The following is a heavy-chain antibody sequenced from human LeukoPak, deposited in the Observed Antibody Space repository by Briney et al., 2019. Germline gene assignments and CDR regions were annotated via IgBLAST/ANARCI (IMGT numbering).Heavy chain of an antibody. V-gene: IGHV3-23*01. Sequence: GGSLRLSCAASGFTFSSYAMSWVRQAPGKGLEWVSAISGSGGSTYYADSVKGRFTISRDNSKNTLYLQMNSLRAEDTAVYYCAKATGRYFDWSVYFGYWGQGTLVTVSS. CDR1: GFTFSSYA. D-gene: IGHD3-9*01. CDR3: AKATGRYFDWSVYFGY. J-gene: IGHJ4*02. CDR2: ISGSGGST.